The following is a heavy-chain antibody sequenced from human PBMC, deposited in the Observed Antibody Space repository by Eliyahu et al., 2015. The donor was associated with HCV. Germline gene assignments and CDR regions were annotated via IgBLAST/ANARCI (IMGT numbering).Heavy chain of an antibody. J-gene: IGHJ5*02. CDR1: GASIXSYY. V-gene: IGHV4-59*01. CDR3: ASGGGGIAVAGTGGWFDP. D-gene: IGHD6-19*01. CDR2: IXYSGST. Sequence: QVQLQESGPGLVKPSETLSLTCTVPGASIXSYYWRWXRQPPGKGLGGIGVIXYSGSTNYNPSLKSRVTISVDTSKNQFSLKLSSVTAADTAVYYCASGGGGIAVAGTGGWFDPWGQGTLVTVSS.